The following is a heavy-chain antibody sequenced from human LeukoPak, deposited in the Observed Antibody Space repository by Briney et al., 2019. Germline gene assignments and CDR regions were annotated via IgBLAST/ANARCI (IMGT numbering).Heavy chain of an antibody. CDR2: ISGSGSST. D-gene: IGHD2-15*01. J-gene: IGHJ3*01. Sequence: GGSLRLSCGASGFTFSSHEMNWVRRAPGKGLEWVSYISGSGSSTYYADSVKGRFTISRDNAKKSLYLQLNSVRAEDTAAYYCARGGYCGSTLCYVFNAFDVWGQGTMVTVSS. V-gene: IGHV3-48*03. CDR1: GFTFSSHE. CDR3: ARGGYCGSTLCYVFNAFDV.